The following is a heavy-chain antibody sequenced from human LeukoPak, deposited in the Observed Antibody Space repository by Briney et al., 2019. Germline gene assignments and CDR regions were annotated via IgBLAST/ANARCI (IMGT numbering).Heavy chain of an antibody. CDR2: ISGSGGST. V-gene: IGHV3-23*01. CDR3: AKDATAVPGTVYMDV. D-gene: IGHD6-13*01. J-gene: IGHJ6*03. Sequence: AGGSLRLSCAASGFTFSSYGMSWVRQAPGKGLEWVSAISGSGGSTYYADSVKGRFTISRDNAKNSVYLQMTSLRAEDTALYYCAKDATAVPGTVYMDVWGKGTTVTISS. CDR1: GFTFSSYG.